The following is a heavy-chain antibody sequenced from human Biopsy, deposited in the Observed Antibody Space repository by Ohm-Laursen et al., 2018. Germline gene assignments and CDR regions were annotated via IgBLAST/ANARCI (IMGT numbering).Heavy chain of an antibody. Sequence: SLRLSCAASGFTFSSYWMTWVRQAPGKGLEWVANIHQDESEKYYVDSVEGRFTISRDNAKNSLYLQMNSLRAEDTAVYYCARSLSGDYVYDAFDIWGQGTMVTVSS. CDR3: ARSLSGDYVYDAFDI. J-gene: IGHJ3*02. D-gene: IGHD3-16*01. CDR2: IHQDESEK. CDR1: GFTFSSYW. V-gene: IGHV3-7*03.